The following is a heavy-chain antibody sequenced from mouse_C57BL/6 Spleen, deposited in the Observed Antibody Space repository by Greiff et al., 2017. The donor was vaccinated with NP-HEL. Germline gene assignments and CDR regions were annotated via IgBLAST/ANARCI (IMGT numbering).Heavy chain of an antibody. CDR1: GFTFSSYA. Sequence: EVHLVESGGGLVKPGGSLKLSCAASGFTFSSYAMSWVRQTPEKRLEWVATISDGGSYTYYPDNIKGRFTISRDNAKNNLYLQMSHLKSEDTAMYYGAREGDYYGSSYFDYWGQGTTLTVSS. V-gene: IGHV5-4*01. J-gene: IGHJ2*01. CDR3: AREGDYYGSSYFDY. D-gene: IGHD1-1*01. CDR2: ISDGGSYT.